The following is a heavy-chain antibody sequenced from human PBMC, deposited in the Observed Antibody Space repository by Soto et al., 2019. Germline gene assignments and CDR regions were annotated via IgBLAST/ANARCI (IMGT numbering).Heavy chain of an antibody. Sequence: PSETLSLTCTVSGGSISSDGYYWSWIRQHPGKGLEWIGYIYYSGSTYYNPSLKSRLTISVDTSKNQFSLKLSSVAAADTAVYFCARYYSNHYYYFDDWGQGTLVTVSS. CDR3: ARYYSNHYYYFDD. CDR1: GGSISSDGYY. J-gene: IGHJ4*02. D-gene: IGHD4-4*01. V-gene: IGHV4-31*03. CDR2: IYYSGST.